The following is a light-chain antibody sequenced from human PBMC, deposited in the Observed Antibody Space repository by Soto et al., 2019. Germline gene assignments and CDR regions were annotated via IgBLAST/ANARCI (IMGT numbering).Light chain of an antibody. CDR2: DAS. CDR1: QSVANY. J-gene: IGKJ5*01. Sequence: DIVLTQSPGTPSLSPGERATLSCRASQSVANYLLWFQQKPGQAPRLLIYDASNRASGIPARFSGSGSGTDFTLTISSLEPEDFAVYFCHHRSKWPYTFGQGTRLEIK. CDR3: HHRSKWPYT. V-gene: IGKV3-11*01.